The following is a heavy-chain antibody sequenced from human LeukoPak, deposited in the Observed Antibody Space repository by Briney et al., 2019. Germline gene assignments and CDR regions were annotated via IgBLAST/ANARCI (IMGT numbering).Heavy chain of an antibody. CDR1: GGTFSSYA. J-gene: IGHJ6*03. V-gene: IGHV1-69*05. CDR3: ARDLGIVGATTSYYYYMDI. CDR2: IIPIFGTA. Sequence: SVKVSCKASGGTFSSYAISWVRQAPGQGLEWMGRIIPIFGTANYAQKFQGRVTITTDESTSTAYMVLSSLRSEDTAVYYCARDLGIVGATTSYYYYMDIWGKGTTVTVSS. D-gene: IGHD1-26*01.